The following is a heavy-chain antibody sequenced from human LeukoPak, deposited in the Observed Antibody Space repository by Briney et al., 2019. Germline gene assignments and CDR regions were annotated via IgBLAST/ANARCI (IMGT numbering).Heavy chain of an antibody. D-gene: IGHD1-14*01. CDR1: VYTFTSHG. CDR3: AKETPNTGWFDP. Sequence: ASVKVSCKTYVYTFTSHGISWVRQALGQGLEWMGVINPSGDGTNYPQRFQGRVTLTRDTSTSTVYMELSSLRSEDTAIYYCAKETPNTGWFDPWGQGTLVTVSS. CDR2: INPSGDGT. V-gene: IGHV1-46*01. J-gene: IGHJ5*02.